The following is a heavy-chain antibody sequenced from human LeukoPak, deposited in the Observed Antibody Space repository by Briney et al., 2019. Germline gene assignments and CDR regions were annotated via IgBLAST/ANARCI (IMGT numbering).Heavy chain of an antibody. CDR3: ARQPYFDAFDI. J-gene: IGHJ3*02. Sequence: ASVKASCKASGYTFTGCYMHWVRQAPGQGLEWMGWINPNSGGTNYAQKFQGRVTMTRDTSISTAYMELSRLRSDDTAVYYCARQPYFDAFDIWGQGTMVTVSS. D-gene: IGHD2-21*01. V-gene: IGHV1-2*02. CDR1: GYTFTGCY. CDR2: INPNSGGT.